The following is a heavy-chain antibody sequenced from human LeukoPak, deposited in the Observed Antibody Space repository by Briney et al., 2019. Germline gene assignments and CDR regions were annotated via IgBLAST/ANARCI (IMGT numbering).Heavy chain of an antibody. D-gene: IGHD3-22*01. J-gene: IGHJ6*04. V-gene: IGHV3-23*01. CDR2: ITGSGGRT. Sequence: GGSLRLSCAASGFTFSSYAMNWVRQAPGKGLEWVSAITGSGGRTYYADSVKGRFTISRDNSKNTLYLQMNSLRAEDTAVYYCARVTTSHDSSVPRMDVWGKGTTVTVSS. CDR1: GFTFSSYA. CDR3: ARVTTSHDSSVPRMDV.